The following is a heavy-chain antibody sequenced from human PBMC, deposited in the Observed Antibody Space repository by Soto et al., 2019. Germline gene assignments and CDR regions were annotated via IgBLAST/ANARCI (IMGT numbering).Heavy chain of an antibody. CDR3: ARLSGVAAADH. Sequence: GGSLRLSCAASGFTFSSYGMHWVRQAPGKGLEWVAVIWYDGSNKYYADSVKGRFTISRDNSKNTLYLQMNSLRAEDTAVYYCARLSGVAAADHWGQGTLVTVSS. D-gene: IGHD6-13*01. CDR1: GFTFSSYG. V-gene: IGHV3-33*01. J-gene: IGHJ4*02. CDR2: IWYDGSNK.